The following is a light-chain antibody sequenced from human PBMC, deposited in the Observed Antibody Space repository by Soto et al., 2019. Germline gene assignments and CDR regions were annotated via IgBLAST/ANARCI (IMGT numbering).Light chain of an antibody. CDR1: QSVLHSSNNKNY. CDR2: WAS. J-gene: IGKJ1*01. CDR3: QQYFITPPT. V-gene: IGKV4-1*01. Sequence: DIVMTQSPDSLAVSLGERATINCKSSQSVLHSSNNKNYLAWYQQKPGQRPKLLIYWASTRESGVPDRFSGSGSGTDFTLTISSLQAEDVAVYYCQQYFITPPTFGQGTKVEIK.